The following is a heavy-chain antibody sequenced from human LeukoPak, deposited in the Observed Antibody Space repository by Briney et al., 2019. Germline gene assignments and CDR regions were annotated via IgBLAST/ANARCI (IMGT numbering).Heavy chain of an antibody. J-gene: IGHJ3*02. CDR2: IRYDGSNK. V-gene: IGHV3-30*02. CDR3: AKDGLKGRGYSYGYGAFDI. D-gene: IGHD5-18*01. CDR1: GFTFSSYG. Sequence: GGSLRLSCAASGFTFSSYGMHWVRQAPGKGLEWVAFIRYDGSNKYYADSVKGRFTISRDNSKNTLYLQMNSLRAEDTAVYYCAKDGLKGRGYSYGYGAFDIWGQGTMVTVSS.